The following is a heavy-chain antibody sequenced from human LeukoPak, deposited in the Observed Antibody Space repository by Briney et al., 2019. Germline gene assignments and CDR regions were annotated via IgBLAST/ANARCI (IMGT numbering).Heavy chain of an antibody. D-gene: IGHD3-10*01. V-gene: IGHV4-59*01. J-gene: IGHJ5*02. CDR1: GGSISRYY. CDR2: IYYGGST. CDR3: ARSGLLVRGAFPVDP. Sequence: SETLSLTCTVSGGSISRYYWSWVRQPPGKGLEWIGYIYYGGSTNYNPSLKRGGTISVKANQNQFSLKLSSVTAADTAVYYCARSGLLVRGAFPVDPWGQGTLVTVSS.